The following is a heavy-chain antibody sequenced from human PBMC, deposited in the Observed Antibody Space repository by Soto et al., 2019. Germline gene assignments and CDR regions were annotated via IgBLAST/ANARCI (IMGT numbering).Heavy chain of an antibody. CDR1: GFTVSSNY. Sequence: GGSLRLSCAASGFTVSSNYMSWVRQAPGKGLEWVSVIYSGGSTYYADSVKGRFTISRHNSKNTLYLQMNSLRAEDTAVYYCARDHVRDYSNYGPDYYGMDVWGQGTTVTVSS. V-gene: IGHV3-53*04. CDR3: ARDHVRDYSNYGPDYYGMDV. J-gene: IGHJ6*02. CDR2: IYSGGST. D-gene: IGHD4-4*01.